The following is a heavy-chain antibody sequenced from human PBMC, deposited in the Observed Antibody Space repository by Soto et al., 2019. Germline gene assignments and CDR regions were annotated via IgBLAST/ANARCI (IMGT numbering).Heavy chain of an antibody. CDR1: GFTFSSYG. CDR2: ISYDGSNK. J-gene: IGHJ4*02. D-gene: IGHD6-19*01. Sequence: QVQLVESGGGVVQPGRSLRLSCAASGFTFSSYGMHWVRQAPGKGLEWVAVISYDGSNKYYADSVKGRFPISRDNSKNTLYRQMNSLRAEATAVYYCAKDRQWLAYFDYWGQGTLVTVSS. CDR3: AKDRQWLAYFDY. V-gene: IGHV3-30*18.